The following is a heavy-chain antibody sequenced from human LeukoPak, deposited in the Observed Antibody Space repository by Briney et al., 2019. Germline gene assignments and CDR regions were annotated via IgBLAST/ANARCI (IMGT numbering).Heavy chain of an antibody. CDR1: GFTFSDYY. V-gene: IGHV3-11*05. CDR2: ISSSSNT. J-gene: IGHJ3*02. CDR3: ARGTTEWELPPMADNDAFDI. Sequence: PGGSLRLSCAASGFTFSDYYMSWIRQAPGKGLEWVSYISSSSNTNYADSVKGRFTISRDNAKNSLYLQMNSLRAEDTAVYYCARGTTEWELPPMADNDAFDIWGQGTMVTVSS. D-gene: IGHD1-26*01.